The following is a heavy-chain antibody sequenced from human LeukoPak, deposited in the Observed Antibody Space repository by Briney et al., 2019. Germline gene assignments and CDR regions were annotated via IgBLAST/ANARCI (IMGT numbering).Heavy chain of an antibody. CDR3: ARDPSVDTAMVNFDY. CDR2: IIPILGIA. J-gene: IGHJ4*02. CDR1: GYTFTSYA. V-gene: IGHV1-69*04. Sequence: GASVKVSCKASGYTFTSYAISWVRQAPGQGLEWMGRIIPILGIANYAQKFQGRVTITADKSTSTAYMELSSLRSEDTAVYYCARDPSVDTAMVNFDYWGQGTLVTVSS. D-gene: IGHD5-18*01.